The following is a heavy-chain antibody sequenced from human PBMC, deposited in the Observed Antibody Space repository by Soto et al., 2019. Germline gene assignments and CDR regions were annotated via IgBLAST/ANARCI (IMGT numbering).Heavy chain of an antibody. CDR1: GFTFSSYA. J-gene: IGHJ6*02. Sequence: GGSLRLSCAASGFTFSSYAMSWVRQAPGKGLEWVSAISGSGGSTYYADSVKGRFTISRDNSKNTLYLQMNSLRAEDTAVYYCARRRGRFLDRSYYYYGMDVWGQGTSVTVSS. D-gene: IGHD3-3*01. CDR2: ISGSGGST. CDR3: ARRRGRFLDRSYYYYGMDV. V-gene: IGHV3-23*01.